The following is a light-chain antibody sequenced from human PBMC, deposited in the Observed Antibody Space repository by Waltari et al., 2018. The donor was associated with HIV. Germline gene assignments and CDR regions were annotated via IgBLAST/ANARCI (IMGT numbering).Light chain of an antibody. CDR2: DND. CDR3: GTWDSSLSVWL. J-gene: IGLJ3*02. V-gene: IGLV1-51*01. CDR1: SSNIGINY. Sequence: QSVLTQPPSVSAAPGQKVTISCSGSSSNIGINYVSWYRQLPGTAPKLLIYDNDKRPSGIPDRFSGSKSGTSATLGITGLRTGDEADYYCGTWDSSLSVWLFGGGTKLTVL.